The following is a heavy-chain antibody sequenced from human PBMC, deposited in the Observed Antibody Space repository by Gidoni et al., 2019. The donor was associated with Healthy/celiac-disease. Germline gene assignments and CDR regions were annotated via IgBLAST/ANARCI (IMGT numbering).Heavy chain of an antibody. J-gene: IGHJ6*02. CDR3: ARWGGSGIDYYYYGMDG. Sequence: QVQLVQSGAEVKKPGASVKVSCKASGSTFTGSYMNWVRQAPGQGLEWMGWINPSSGGKNYAQKFQGRVTRKRDTSISKAKMGMSRLRSDDKAVYYGARWGGSGIDYYYYGMDGGGQGTTVTVSS. CDR1: GSTFTGSY. V-gene: IGHV1-2*02. D-gene: IGHD3-10*01. CDR2: INPSSGGK.